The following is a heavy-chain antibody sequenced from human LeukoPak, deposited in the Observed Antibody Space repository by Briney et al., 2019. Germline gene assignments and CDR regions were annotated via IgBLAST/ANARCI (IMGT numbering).Heavy chain of an antibody. V-gene: IGHV1-69*13. CDR1: GGTFSSYA. Sequence: ASVKVSCKASGGTFSSYAISWVRQAPGQGLEWMGGIIPIFGTANYAQKFQGRVTITADESTSTAYMELSSLRSEDTAVYYCAGLPMETADEGDYFDYWGQGTLVTVSS. J-gene: IGHJ4*02. D-gene: IGHD5-18*01. CDR2: IIPIFGTA. CDR3: AGLPMETADEGDYFDY.